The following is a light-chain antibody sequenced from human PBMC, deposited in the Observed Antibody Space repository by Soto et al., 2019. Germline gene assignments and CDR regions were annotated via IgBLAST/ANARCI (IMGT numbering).Light chain of an antibody. V-gene: IGKV3-20*01. CDR3: QQYGHSLWT. CDR2: GAS. Sequence: EIVLTQFPGTLSLSPGERATLSFRASQSVGGNYLAWYQQRPGQPPNLLIFGASHRAPDIPDRFSGSGSGTDFTLTISRLEPEDYAVYYCQQYGHSLWTFGQGTKVDI. CDR1: QSVGGNY. J-gene: IGKJ1*01.